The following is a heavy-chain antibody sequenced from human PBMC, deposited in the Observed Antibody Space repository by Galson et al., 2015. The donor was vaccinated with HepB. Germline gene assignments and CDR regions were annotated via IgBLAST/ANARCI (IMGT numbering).Heavy chain of an antibody. CDR1: GFTFSSYS. D-gene: IGHD6-13*01. J-gene: IGHJ6*02. CDR3: ASTPSSSWYSEYYYYYYGMDV. CDR2: ISSSSSTI. V-gene: IGHV3-48*02. Sequence: SLRLSCAASGFTFSSYSMNWVRQAPGKGLEWVSYISSSSSTIYYADSVKGRFTISRDNAKNSLYLQMNSLRDEDTAVYYCASTPSSSWYSEYYYYYYGMDVWGQGTTVTVSS.